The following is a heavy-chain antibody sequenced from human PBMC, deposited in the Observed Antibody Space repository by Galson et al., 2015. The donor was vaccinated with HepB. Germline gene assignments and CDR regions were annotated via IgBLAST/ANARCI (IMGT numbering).Heavy chain of an antibody. Sequence: SLRLSCAASGFTFSSYGMHWVRQAPGKGLEWVAVIWYDGSNKYYADSVKGRFTIPRDNSKNTLYLQMNSLRAEDTAVYYCARDRYYDSSGYEVNWFDPWGQGTLVTVSS. D-gene: IGHD3-22*01. V-gene: IGHV3-33*01. CDR2: IWYDGSNK. CDR3: ARDRYYDSSGYEVNWFDP. CDR1: GFTFSSYG. J-gene: IGHJ5*02.